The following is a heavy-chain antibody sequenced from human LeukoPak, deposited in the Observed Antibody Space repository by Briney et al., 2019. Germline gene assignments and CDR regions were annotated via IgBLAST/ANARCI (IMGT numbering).Heavy chain of an antibody. CDR1: GFTVSSNY. V-gene: IGHV3-53*01. Sequence: GGSLRLSCAASGFTVSSNYMRWVRQAPGKGLEWVSVIYTGGSTYYADSVKGRFTLSRDNAKNSLYLQMNSLRAEDTAVYYCARLPAYCSSTSCYYDYWGQGTLVTVSS. D-gene: IGHD2-2*01. CDR3: ARLPAYCSSTSCYYDY. CDR2: IYTGGST. J-gene: IGHJ4*02.